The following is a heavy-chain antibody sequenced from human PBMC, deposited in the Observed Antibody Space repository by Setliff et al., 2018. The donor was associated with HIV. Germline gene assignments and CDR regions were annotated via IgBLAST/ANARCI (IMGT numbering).Heavy chain of an antibody. CDR1: GGSISSYY. CDR3: ARVGVVTADIEY. D-gene: IGHD2-21*02. J-gene: IGHJ4*02. V-gene: IGHV4-30-4*08. CDR2: IYYSGST. Sequence: SETLSLTCTVSGGSISSYYWSWIRQPPGKGLEWIGYIYYSGSTYYNPSLKSRVTISVDTSKNQFSLKLSSVTAADTAVYYCARVGVVTADIEYWGQGTLVTVS.